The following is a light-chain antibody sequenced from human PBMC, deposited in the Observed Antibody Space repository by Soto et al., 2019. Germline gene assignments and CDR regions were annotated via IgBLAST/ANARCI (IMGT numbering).Light chain of an antibody. J-gene: IGLJ3*02. CDR1: SSNIGNNY. CDR3: GTWDSTLSSDV. V-gene: IGLV1-51*01. Sequence: QSVLTQPPSVSAAPGLKVTISCSGSSSNIGNNYVSWYQQFPGTAPKVIIFDNVERPSGTPDRFSGSKSGTSATLVITELQTGDEADYYCGTWDSTLSSDVFGGGTKLTVL. CDR2: DNV.